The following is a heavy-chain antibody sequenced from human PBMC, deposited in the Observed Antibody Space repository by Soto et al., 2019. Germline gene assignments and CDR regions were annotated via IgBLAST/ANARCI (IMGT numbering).Heavy chain of an antibody. CDR3: ARDKITGLFDY. Sequence: QVQLQQWGAGLLKPSETLSLTCAVYGGSFSGYYWTWIRQPPGTGLERIGEINHSGSTNYNPSLKRRVTISVETSKNQSSLKLTSVTAAETAVYYCARDKITGLFDYWGQGTLVTVSS. CDR1: GGSFSGYY. J-gene: IGHJ4*02. V-gene: IGHV4-34*01. CDR2: INHSGST. D-gene: IGHD2-8*02.